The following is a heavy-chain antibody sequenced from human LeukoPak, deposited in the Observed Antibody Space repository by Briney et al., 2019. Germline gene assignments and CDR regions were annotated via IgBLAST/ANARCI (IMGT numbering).Heavy chain of an antibody. D-gene: IGHD3-22*01. CDR1: GFTFSSYA. CDR2: ISGSGGST. Sequence: GGSLRLSCAASGFTFSSYAMSWVRQAPGKGLEWVSAISGSGGSTYYADSVKGRFTISRDNSKNTLYLQMNSLRAEDTAVYYCASVPYYYDSSGYYLYYFDYWGQGTLVTVSS. J-gene: IGHJ4*02. CDR3: ASVPYYYDSSGYYLYYFDY. V-gene: IGHV3-23*01.